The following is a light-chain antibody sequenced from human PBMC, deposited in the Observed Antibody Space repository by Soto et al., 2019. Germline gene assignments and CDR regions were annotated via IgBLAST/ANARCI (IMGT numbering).Light chain of an antibody. CDR2: RAS. CDR1: QSVLSSSNNQNY. V-gene: IGKV4-1*01. Sequence: DSVMTQSPDSLAVSLGERATINCKSSQSVLSSSNNQNYLVWYQQKPGQPPKLLIYRASTRESGVPDRFSGSGSGTDFTLTISSLQAEDVAVYYCQQDYSAPRTVGGGTKVEI. CDR3: QQDYSAPRT. J-gene: IGKJ4*01.